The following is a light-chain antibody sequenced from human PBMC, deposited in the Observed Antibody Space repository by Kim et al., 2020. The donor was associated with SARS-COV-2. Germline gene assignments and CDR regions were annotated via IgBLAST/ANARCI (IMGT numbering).Light chain of an antibody. J-gene: IGKJ2*01. V-gene: IGKV3-15*01. CDR3: QQYNNLPPMYT. CDR1: QSVSSN. CDR2: GAS. Sequence: SPGERAPLSCRASQSVSSNLAWYQQKPGQAPRLLIYGASTRATGIPARFSGSGSGTEFTLTISSLQSEDFAVYYCQQYNNLPPMYTFGQGTKLEI.